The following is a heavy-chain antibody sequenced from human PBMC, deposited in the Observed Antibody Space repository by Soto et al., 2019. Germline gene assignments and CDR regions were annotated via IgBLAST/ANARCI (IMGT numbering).Heavy chain of an antibody. CDR1: GFTFSSYA. V-gene: IGHV3-30-3*01. CDR2: ISYDGSNK. CDR3: ARPIIAAAGNYYYYYGMDV. J-gene: IGHJ6*02. D-gene: IGHD6-13*01. Sequence: QVQLVESGGGVVQPGRSLRLSCAASGFTFSSYAMHWVRQAPGKGLEWVAVISYDGSNKYYADSVKGRFTISRDNSKNTLYLQMNRLRAEDTAVYYCARPIIAAAGNYYYYYGMDVWGQGTTVTVSS.